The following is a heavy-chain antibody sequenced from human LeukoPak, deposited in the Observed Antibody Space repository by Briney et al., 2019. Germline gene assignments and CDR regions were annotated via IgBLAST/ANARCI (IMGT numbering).Heavy chain of an antibody. CDR2: IYYDGNT. CDR3: ARLLGNYCSSTSCYPGGYFDY. V-gene: IGHV4-39*01. D-gene: IGHD2-2*01. J-gene: IGHJ4*02. CDR1: GGSISSTTYH. Sequence: PSETLSLTCTVSGGSISSTTYHWGWIRQPPGKGLESIGTIYYDGNTYYNPSRKSRVTISVDTSKNQFSLRLSSVTAPDTAVFYCARLLGNYCSSTSCYPGGYFDYWGQGALVTVSS.